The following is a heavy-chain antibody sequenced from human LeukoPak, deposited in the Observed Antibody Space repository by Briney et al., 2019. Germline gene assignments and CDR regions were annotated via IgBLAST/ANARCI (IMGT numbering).Heavy chain of an antibody. CDR2: ISYDGSNR. V-gene: IGHV3-30*18. CDR1: GFTFSTYG. J-gene: IGHJ6*02. CDR3: AKDQGVAIYYYGMDV. Sequence: PGGSLRLSYAASGFTFSTYGMHWVRQAPGKGLEWVALISYDGSNRYYADSVKGRFTISRDNSKNTLNLQMNSLRAEDTAVYYCAKDQGVAIYYYGMDVWGQGTTVTVSS. D-gene: IGHD3-3*01.